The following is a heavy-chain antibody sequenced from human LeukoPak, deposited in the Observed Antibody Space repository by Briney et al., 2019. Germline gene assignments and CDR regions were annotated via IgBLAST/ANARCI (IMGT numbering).Heavy chain of an antibody. J-gene: IGHJ4*02. Sequence: AGGSLRLSCAASGFTFSSYSVNWVRQAPGKGLEWVSSISSSSSYIYYADSVKGRFTISRDNAKNSLYLQMNSLRAEDTAVYYCARAEAVEMATITPCFDYWGQGTLVTVSS. D-gene: IGHD5-24*01. CDR1: GFTFSSYS. V-gene: IGHV3-21*01. CDR2: ISSSSSYI. CDR3: ARAEAVEMATITPCFDY.